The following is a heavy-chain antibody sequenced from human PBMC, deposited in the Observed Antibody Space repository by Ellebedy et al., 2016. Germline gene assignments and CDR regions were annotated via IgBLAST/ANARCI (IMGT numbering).Heavy chain of an antibody. CDR1: GFSLRTSGVA. Sequence: SGPTLVKPTQTLTLTCTFSGFSLRTSGVAVGWIRQPPGKALECLALVYWNDDNHYSPSLRSRLTITKDTSRNRAVLTLTNVDPLDTATYYCARVSRLHTYRTESYVRFNSWGPGTLVTVSS. V-gene: IGHV2-5*01. CDR3: ARVSRLHTYRTESYVRFNS. CDR2: VYWNDDN. J-gene: IGHJ5*01. D-gene: IGHD3-10*02.